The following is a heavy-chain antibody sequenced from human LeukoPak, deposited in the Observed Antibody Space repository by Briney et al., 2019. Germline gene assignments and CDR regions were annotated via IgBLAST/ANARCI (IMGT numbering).Heavy chain of an antibody. Sequence: GGSLRLSCAASGFTFSSYWMSWVRQAPGKGLEWVANIKKDGSEKYSVDSVKGRFTISRDNAKSSLYLQMNSLRAEDTAVYYCARGGMRGSFDYWGQGTLVTVSS. D-gene: IGHD3-16*01. CDR1: GFTFSSYW. CDR2: IKKDGSEK. CDR3: ARGGMRGSFDY. J-gene: IGHJ4*02. V-gene: IGHV3-7*01.